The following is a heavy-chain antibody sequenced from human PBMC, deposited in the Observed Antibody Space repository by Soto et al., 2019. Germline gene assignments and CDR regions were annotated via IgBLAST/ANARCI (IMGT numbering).Heavy chain of an antibody. CDR2: IYYSGST. J-gene: IGHJ4*02. V-gene: IGHV4-31*03. D-gene: IGHD3-10*01. Sequence: QVQLQESGPGLVKPSQTLSLTCTVSGGSISSGGYYWSWIRQHPGKGLEWIGYIYYSGSTYYNPSLKSRVTISVDTSKNPFSLKLSSVAAADTAVDYCAGGGGDGSGSYYNYWGQGTLVTVSS. CDR3: AGGGGDGSGSYYNY. CDR1: GGSISSGGYY.